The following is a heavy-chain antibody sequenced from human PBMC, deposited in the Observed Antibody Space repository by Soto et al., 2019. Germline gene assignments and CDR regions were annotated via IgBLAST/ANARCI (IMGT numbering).Heavy chain of an antibody. CDR1: GYNFNMYW. D-gene: IGHD6-19*01. CDR3: ATSVAGTQSFDY. Sequence: PGESLKISCEASGYNFNMYWIAWVRHMPGKGLEWMGVIYPGDSDTRYSPFFQGHVTISVDKSISTAYLQWSSLKASDTAMYYCATSVAGTQSFDYWGQGTLVTSPQ. J-gene: IGHJ4*02. CDR2: IYPGDSDT. V-gene: IGHV5-51*01.